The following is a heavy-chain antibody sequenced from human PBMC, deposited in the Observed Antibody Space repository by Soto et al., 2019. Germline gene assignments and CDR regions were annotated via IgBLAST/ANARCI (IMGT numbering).Heavy chain of an antibody. D-gene: IGHD3-22*01. J-gene: IGHJ1*01. V-gene: IGHV3-66*01. CDR3: ARDPDYYDSSGYYPEYFQH. CDR1: GFTVSSNY. Sequence: PGGSLRLSCAASGFTVSSNYMSWVRQAPGKGLEWVSVIYSGGSTYYADSVKGRFTISRDNSKNTLYLQMNSLRAEDTAVYYCARDPDYYDSSGYYPEYFQHWGQGTLVTVSS. CDR2: IYSGGST.